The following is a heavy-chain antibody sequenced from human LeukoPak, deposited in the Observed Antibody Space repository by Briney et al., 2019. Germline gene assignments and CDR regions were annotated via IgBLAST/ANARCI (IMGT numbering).Heavy chain of an antibody. CDR3: AKDRFTVVRGVLYYFDY. V-gene: IGHV3-23*01. Sequence: GGSLRLSCAASGFTFSSYAMSWVRQAPGKGLEWVSAISGSGGSTYYADSVKGRFTISRDNSKNTLYLQMNSLRAEDTAVYYCAKDRFTVVRGVLYYFDYWGQGTLVTVSS. D-gene: IGHD3-10*01. J-gene: IGHJ4*02. CDR2: ISGSGGST. CDR1: GFTFSSYA.